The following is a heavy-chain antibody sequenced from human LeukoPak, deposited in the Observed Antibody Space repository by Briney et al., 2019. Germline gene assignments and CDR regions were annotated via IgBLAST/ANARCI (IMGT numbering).Heavy chain of an antibody. D-gene: IGHD2-2*02. Sequence: GGSLRLSCAASGFTFSRHAMSWVRQAPEKGLEWVSTISSSGGSTYYADSVKGRFTISRDNSKNTLYLQMNSLGAEDTAVYSCARGYCTSSSCYNDYWGQGTLVTVSS. CDR2: ISSSGGST. J-gene: IGHJ4*02. CDR3: ARGYCTSSSCYNDY. V-gene: IGHV3-23*01. CDR1: GFTFSRHA.